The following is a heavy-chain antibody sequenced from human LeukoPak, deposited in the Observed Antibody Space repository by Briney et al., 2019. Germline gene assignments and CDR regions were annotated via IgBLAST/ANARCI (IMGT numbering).Heavy chain of an antibody. V-gene: IGHV3-73*01. J-gene: IGHJ6*03. CDR2: IRSKANSYAT. CDR1: GFTFSGSA. CDR3: TRHVSADYGDYVGYYYYYMDV. D-gene: IGHD4-17*01. Sequence: GGSVRLSCAASGFTFSGSAMQWVRQASGKGLEWVGRIRSKANSYATAYAASVKGRFTISRDDSKNTAYLQMNSLKTEDTAVYYCTRHVSADYGDYVGYYYYYMDVWGKGTTVTVS.